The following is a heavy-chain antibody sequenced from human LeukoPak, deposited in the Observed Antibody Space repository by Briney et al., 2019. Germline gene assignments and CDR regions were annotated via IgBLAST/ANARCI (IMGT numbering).Heavy chain of an antibody. D-gene: IGHD7-27*01. J-gene: IGHJ4*02. Sequence: ASVKVSCKASGYSFTTYDINWVRQATGQGFEWLGWMSPNSGNTGYAQKFQGRVTMTRSTSMSTAYMELSSLKSEDTAVYYCTRGPPNWGYDFWGQGTLVTVSS. CDR1: GYSFTTYD. V-gene: IGHV1-8*01. CDR2: MSPNSGNT. CDR3: TRGPPNWGYDF.